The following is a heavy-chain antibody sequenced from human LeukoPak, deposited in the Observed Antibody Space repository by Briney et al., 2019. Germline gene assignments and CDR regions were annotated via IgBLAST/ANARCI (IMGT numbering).Heavy chain of an antibody. CDR2: IYYSGST. CDR3: VNYYDRSDYQQPNHFDY. D-gene: IGHD3-22*01. CDR1: GVSISSYY. V-gene: IGHV4-39*01. Sequence: SGTLSLTCTVSGVSISSYYWGWIGQPPGQGLDWLGSIYYSGSTYYNPSLKSRFTISVDTSTNQFSIKLSSVTAADTAVYYCVNYYDRSDYQQPNHFDYWGEGSLVTVSS. J-gene: IGHJ4*02.